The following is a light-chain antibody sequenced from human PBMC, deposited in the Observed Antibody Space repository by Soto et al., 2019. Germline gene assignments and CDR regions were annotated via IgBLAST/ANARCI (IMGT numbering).Light chain of an antibody. CDR1: QSVLYSSNNKNY. CDR3: QKYYTTPPRT. J-gene: IGKJ1*01. CDR2: WAS. V-gene: IGKV4-1*01. Sequence: DIVMTQSPDSLAVSLGERATINCKSSQSVLYSSNNKNYLAWYQQKPGQPPKLLIYWASTRESGVPDRFSGSGSGTDFTLTISSLQAEDVAVYYCQKYYTTPPRTFGQGTKVEIK.